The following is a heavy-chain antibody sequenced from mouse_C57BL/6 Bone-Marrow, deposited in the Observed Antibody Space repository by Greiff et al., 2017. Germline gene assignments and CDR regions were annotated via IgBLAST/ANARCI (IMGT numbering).Heavy chain of an antibody. Sequence: QVHVKQPGAELVKPGASVKMSCKASGYTFTSYWITWVKQRPGQGLEWIGDIYPGSGSTNYNEKFKSKATLTVDTSSSTAYMQLSSLTSEDSAVYYGARGLLRGYWYFDVWGTGTTVTVSS. J-gene: IGHJ1*03. CDR1: GYTFTSYW. D-gene: IGHD1-1*01. CDR3: ARGLLRGYWYFDV. V-gene: IGHV1-55*01. CDR2: IYPGSGST.